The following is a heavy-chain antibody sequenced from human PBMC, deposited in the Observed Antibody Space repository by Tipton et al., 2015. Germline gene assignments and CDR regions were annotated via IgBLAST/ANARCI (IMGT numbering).Heavy chain of an antibody. Sequence: TLSLTCNVSGDAISSHYWSWIRQPPGKGLEWIGNIYYSGSTNYNPSLKSRATISVDTSKNHFSLRLNSVTAADTAVYYCARDGFAIFGMGVDPWGQGTLVTVSS. D-gene: IGHD3-3*01. CDR2: IYYSGST. V-gene: IGHV4-59*11. J-gene: IGHJ5*02. CDR1: GDAISSHY. CDR3: ARDGFAIFGMGVDP.